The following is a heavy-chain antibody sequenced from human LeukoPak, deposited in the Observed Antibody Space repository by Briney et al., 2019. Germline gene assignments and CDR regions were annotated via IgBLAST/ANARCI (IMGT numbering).Heavy chain of an antibody. CDR1: GFTFSSYE. CDR3: ARAMGCSNIRCYPNYFDY. D-gene: IGHD2-2*01. CDR2: ISSSGSVI. V-gene: IGHV3-48*03. Sequence: GGSLRLSCAASGFTFSSYEMNWVRQAPGKGLEWVAYISSSGSVIYYADSVKGRFTISRDNAKNSLYLQMNSLRAEDTAVYYCARAMGCSNIRCYPNYFDYWGQGTLVTVSS. J-gene: IGHJ4*02.